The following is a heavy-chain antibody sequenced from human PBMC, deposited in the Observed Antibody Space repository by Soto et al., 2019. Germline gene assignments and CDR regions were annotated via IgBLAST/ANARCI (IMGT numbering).Heavy chain of an antibody. Sequence: VQLVQSGAEVTKPGASVKVSCKAAGYTFTGHYIHWVRQAPGQGPEWMGWINPNSGDTNYAQQFQGRVTMTRDTSISTAYMEMTSLRSDDTAVYYCARDSLNYGDYGEFDYWGQGTLVTVSS. J-gene: IGHJ4*02. CDR1: GYTFTGHY. CDR2: INPNSGDT. D-gene: IGHD4-17*01. CDR3: ARDSLNYGDYGEFDY. V-gene: IGHV1-2*02.